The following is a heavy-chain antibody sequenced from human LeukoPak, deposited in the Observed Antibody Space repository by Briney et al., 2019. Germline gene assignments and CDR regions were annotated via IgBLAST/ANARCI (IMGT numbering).Heavy chain of an antibody. Sequence: ASVKVSCKASGYTFTSYDINWVRQATGQGLEWMGWMNPNSGNTGYAQKFQGRVTITADESTSTAYMELSSLRSEGTAVYYCARDRTRDPRYYYDSSGYYYGYFDYWGQGTLVTVSS. V-gene: IGHV1-8*01. CDR1: GYTFTSYD. D-gene: IGHD3-22*01. CDR3: ARDRTRDPRYYYDSSGYYYGYFDY. CDR2: MNPNSGNT. J-gene: IGHJ4*02.